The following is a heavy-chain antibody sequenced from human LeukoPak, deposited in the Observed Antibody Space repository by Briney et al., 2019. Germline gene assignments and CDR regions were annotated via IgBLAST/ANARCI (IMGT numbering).Heavy chain of an antibody. CDR2: ISYNSDTI. CDR1: GFTFDDYA. Sequence: GGSLRLSCAASGFTFDDYAMHWVRQAPGKGLEWVSGISYNSDTIGYADSVKGRFTISRDNSKSTLYIQMNSLRAEDTAVYYCARVLWFGETHDAFDIWGQGTMVTVSS. V-gene: IGHV3-9*01. D-gene: IGHD3-10*01. J-gene: IGHJ3*02. CDR3: ARVLWFGETHDAFDI.